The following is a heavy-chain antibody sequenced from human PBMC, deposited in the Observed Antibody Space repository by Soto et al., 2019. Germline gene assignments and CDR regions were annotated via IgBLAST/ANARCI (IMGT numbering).Heavy chain of an antibody. J-gene: IGHJ5*02. Sequence: QVQLVQSGAEVKKPGASVKVSCKASGYTFTSYYMHWVRQAPGQGLEWMGIINPSGGSTSYAQKFQGRVTMTRDTSTSTVYMELSSLRSEDTAVYYCARERSRTGTPEWLLLPWGQGTLVTVSS. D-gene: IGHD3-22*01. CDR3: ARERSRTGTPEWLLLP. CDR2: INPSGGST. CDR1: GYTFTSYY. V-gene: IGHV1-46*01.